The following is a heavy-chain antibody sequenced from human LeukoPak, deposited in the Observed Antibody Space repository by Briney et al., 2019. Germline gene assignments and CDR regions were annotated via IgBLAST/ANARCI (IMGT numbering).Heavy chain of an antibody. Sequence: GSSVKVSCKASGGTFSSYAISWVRQAPGQGLEWMGRIIPILGIANYAQKFQGRVTITADKSTSTAYMELSSLRSEDTAVYYCARGLHSGSYYGGGGYWGQGTLVTVSS. CDR3: ARGLHSGSYYGGGGY. CDR1: GGTFSSYA. D-gene: IGHD1-26*01. J-gene: IGHJ4*02. V-gene: IGHV1-69*04. CDR2: IIPILGIA.